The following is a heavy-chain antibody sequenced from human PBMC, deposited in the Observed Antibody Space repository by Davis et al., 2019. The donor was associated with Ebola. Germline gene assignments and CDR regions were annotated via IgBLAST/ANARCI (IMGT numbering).Heavy chain of an antibody. V-gene: IGHV3-30-3*01. CDR3: ARVYNWIGDV. J-gene: IGHJ6*02. CDR2: ISYDGSNK. D-gene: IGHD1-20*01. Sequence: PGGSLRLSCAASGFTFSSYAMHWVRQAPGKGLEWVAVISYDGSNKYYADSVKGRFTISRDNSKNTLYLQMNSLRAEDTAVYYCARVYNWIGDVWGQGTTVTVSS. CDR1: GFTFSSYA.